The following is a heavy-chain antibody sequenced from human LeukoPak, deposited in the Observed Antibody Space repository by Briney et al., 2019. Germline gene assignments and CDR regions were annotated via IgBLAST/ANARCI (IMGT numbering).Heavy chain of an antibody. CDR1: GGSISSSSYY. CDR3: ARDAGDEVAFDI. Sequence: SETLSLTCTVSGGSISSSSYYWGWIRQPPGKGPEWIGSIYYSGSTYYNPSLKSRVTISVDTSKNQFFLKLSSVTAADTAVYYCARDAGDEVAFDIWGQGTMVTVSS. D-gene: IGHD7-27*01. CDR2: IYYSGST. V-gene: IGHV4-39*07. J-gene: IGHJ3*02.